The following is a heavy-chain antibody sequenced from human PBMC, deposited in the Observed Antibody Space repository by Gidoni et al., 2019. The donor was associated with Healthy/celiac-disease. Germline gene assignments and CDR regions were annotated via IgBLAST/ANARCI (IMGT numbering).Heavy chain of an antibody. CDR3: ASCYAGGGRDYYYMDV. J-gene: IGHJ6*03. D-gene: IGHD2-2*01. Sequence: QVQLQESGPGLVKPSQTLSLTCTVSGGSLSSGGYYWSWLRQHPGKGLEWIGYIYYSGSTYYNPSLKSRVTISVDTSKNQVSLKLSSVTAADTAVYYCASCYAGGGRDYYYMDVWGKGTTVTVSS. CDR2: IYYSGST. V-gene: IGHV4-31*03. CDR1: GGSLSSGGYY.